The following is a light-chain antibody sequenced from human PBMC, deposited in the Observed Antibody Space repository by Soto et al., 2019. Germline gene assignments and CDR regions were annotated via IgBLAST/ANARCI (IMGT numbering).Light chain of an antibody. J-gene: IGKJ2*01. Sequence: DIQMTQSPSTLSASVGDGVTITCRASQSIGSGLAWYQQRPGNAPKLLIYKATSLQEGVPSRFSGSGSGTDFSLTISSLQPVDSATYYCQQYNDSPYTFGQGTKLEI. V-gene: IGKV1-5*03. CDR3: QQYNDSPYT. CDR2: KAT. CDR1: QSIGSG.